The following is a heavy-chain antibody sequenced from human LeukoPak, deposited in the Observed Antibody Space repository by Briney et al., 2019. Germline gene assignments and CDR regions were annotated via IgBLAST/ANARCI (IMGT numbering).Heavy chain of an antibody. CDR3: ARKSSSSDY. V-gene: IGHV3-11*03. Sequence: PGGCLRLSCAASGFTFSDYYMSWIRQAPGKGLEWVSYIGRSTNSTNYADSVKGRFTISRDNAKNSLYLQMNSLRAEDTAVYYCARKSSSSDYWGQGTLVTVS. D-gene: IGHD3-10*01. CDR1: GFTFSDYY. CDR2: IGRSTNST. J-gene: IGHJ4*02.